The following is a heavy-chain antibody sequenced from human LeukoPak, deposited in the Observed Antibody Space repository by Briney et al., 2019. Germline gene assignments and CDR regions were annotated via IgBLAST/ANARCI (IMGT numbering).Heavy chain of an antibody. V-gene: IGHV4-39*01. J-gene: IGHJ4*02. CDR3: ARHPGSYHDPIDY. Sequence: SETLSLTCTVPGGSISSSSYYWGWIRQPPGKGLEWIGSIYYSGSTYYNPSLKSRVTISVDTSKNQFSLKLSSVTAADTAVYYCARHPGSYHDPIDYWGQGTLVTVSS. D-gene: IGHD3-10*01. CDR1: GGSISSSSYY. CDR2: IYYSGST.